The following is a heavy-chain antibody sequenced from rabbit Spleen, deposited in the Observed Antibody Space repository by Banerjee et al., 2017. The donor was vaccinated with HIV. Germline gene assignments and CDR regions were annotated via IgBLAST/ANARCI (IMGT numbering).Heavy chain of an antibody. D-gene: IGHD8-1*01. V-gene: IGHV1S40*01. Sequence: QSLEESGGGLVKPEGSLTLTCTASGFSFSSSYWMCWVRQAPGKGLEWIACIEGGSSGFSYFANWAKGRFTISKTSSTTVTLQMTSLTAADTATYFCARDSGSSFSSYGMDLWGQGTLVTVS. J-gene: IGHJ6*01. CDR2: IEGGSSGFS. CDR1: GFSFSSSYW. CDR3: ARDSGSSFSSYGMDL.